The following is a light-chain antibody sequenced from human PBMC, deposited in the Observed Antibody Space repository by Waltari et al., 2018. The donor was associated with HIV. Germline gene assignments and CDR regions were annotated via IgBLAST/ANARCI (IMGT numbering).Light chain of an antibody. V-gene: IGLV2-8*01. Sequence: QSALTQPPSASGSPRQPVTISCTGTSSDVGGYKYVSWYQQHPGKAPKLMIYEVSNRPSGVPDRFSGSKSGNTASLTVSGLQAEDEADYYCSSYAGSNVVFGGGTKLTVL. CDR2: EVS. CDR3: SSYAGSNVV. CDR1: SSDVGGYKY. J-gene: IGLJ2*01.